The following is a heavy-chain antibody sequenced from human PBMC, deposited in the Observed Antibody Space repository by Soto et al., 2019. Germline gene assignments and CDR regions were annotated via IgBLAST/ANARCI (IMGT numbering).Heavy chain of an antibody. J-gene: IGHJ6*02. CDR3: ARGGGATKFYYYGMDV. CDR2: INGGDGNT. V-gene: IGHV1-3*01. Sequence: QIQLVQSGAEVRKPGASMKVSCQGCGYNFRISSVYWVRQAPGKRLELMGWINGGDGNTKYAEKFQGRVSFSRDISAKTADMEVARLTSEDTAIYYCARGGGATKFYYYGMDVWGQGTSVIVSS. CDR1: GYNFRISS. D-gene: IGHD1-26*01.